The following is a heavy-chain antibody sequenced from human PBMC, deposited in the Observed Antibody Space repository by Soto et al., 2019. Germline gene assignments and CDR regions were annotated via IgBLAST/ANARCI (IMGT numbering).Heavy chain of an antibody. J-gene: IGHJ4*02. CDR2: INIVGGAT. CDR3: AKNYYFDC. CDR1: GFTFSSFA. V-gene: IGHV3-23*01. Sequence: PGGSLRLSCTASGFTFSSFAMSWVRQAPGKGLEWVSSINIVGGATNFADSVKGRFTISRDDSKNTLYLQMNSLRAEDTAVYYCAKNYYFDCWGQGTRVTDSS.